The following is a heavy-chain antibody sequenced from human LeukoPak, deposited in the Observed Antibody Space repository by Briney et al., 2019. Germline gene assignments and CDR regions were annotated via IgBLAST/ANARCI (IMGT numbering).Heavy chain of an antibody. J-gene: IGHJ4*02. D-gene: IGHD3-9*01. Sequence: GSLRLSCAASGFTFSSYAMSWVRQAPGKGLEWVSVISNGGDHTYYADSVKGRFAISRDNSKNTLYLQMNSLRTEDTAIYYCAKDRLYFGNDFGDYWGQGTLATVSS. CDR1: GFTFSSYA. V-gene: IGHV3-23*01. CDR2: ISNGGDHT. CDR3: AKDRLYFGNDFGDY.